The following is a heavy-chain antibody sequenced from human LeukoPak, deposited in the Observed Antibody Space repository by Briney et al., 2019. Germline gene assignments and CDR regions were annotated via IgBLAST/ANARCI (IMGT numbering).Heavy chain of an antibody. J-gene: IGHJ4*02. CDR1: GFTVSSNY. D-gene: IGHD5-18*01. CDR2: IYSGGST. Sequence: GGSLRLSCAASGFTVSSNYMSWVRQAPGKGLEWVSVIYSGGSTYYADSVKGRFTISRDNSKNTLYLQMNSLRAEDTAVYYCASSSDVDTAFDYWGQGTLVTVSS. CDR3: ASSSDVDTAFDY. V-gene: IGHV3-66*02.